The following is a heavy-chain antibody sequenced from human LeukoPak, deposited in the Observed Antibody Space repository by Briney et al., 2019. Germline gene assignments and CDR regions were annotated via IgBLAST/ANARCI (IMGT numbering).Heavy chain of an antibody. CDR1: GGTFSSYA. D-gene: IGHD3-3*01. J-gene: IGHJ6*03. CDR3: ASSYAVTIFGVVSPPYYYYYMDV. Sequence: ASVKVSCKASGGTFSSYAISWVRQAPGQGLEWMGGIIPIFGTANYAQKFQGRVTITTDESTSTAYMELSSLRSEDTAVYYCASSYAVTIFGVVSPPYYYYYMDVWGKGTTVTVSS. CDR2: IIPIFGTA. V-gene: IGHV1-69*05.